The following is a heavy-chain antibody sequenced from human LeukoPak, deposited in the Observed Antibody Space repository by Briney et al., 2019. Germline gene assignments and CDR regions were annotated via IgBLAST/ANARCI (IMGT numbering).Heavy chain of an antibody. CDR3: AREDSSGWYWDY. V-gene: IGHV3-30*04. CDR1: GFTFSSYA. J-gene: IGHJ4*02. Sequence: SGGSLRLSCAASGFTFSSYAMHWVRQAPGKGLEWVAVISYDGSNKYYADSVKGRFTISRDNSKNTLYLQMNSLRAEDTAVYYCAREDSSGWYWDYWGQGTLVTVSS. CDR2: ISYDGSNK. D-gene: IGHD6-19*01.